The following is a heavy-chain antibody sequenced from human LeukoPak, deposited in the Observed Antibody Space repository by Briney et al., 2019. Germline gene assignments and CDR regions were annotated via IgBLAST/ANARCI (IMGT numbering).Heavy chain of an antibody. V-gene: IGHV4-39*01. D-gene: IGHD3-3*01. CDR2: IYYSGST. CDR3: ARLERFLEWLLSFRFDP. J-gene: IGHJ5*02. CDR1: GGSISSSSYY. Sequence: SETLSLTCTVSGGSISSSSYYWGWIRQPPGTGLEWIGSIYYSGSTYYNPSLKSRVTISVDTSKNQFSLKLSPVTAADTVLYYCARLERFLEWLLSFRFDPWGQGTLVTVSS.